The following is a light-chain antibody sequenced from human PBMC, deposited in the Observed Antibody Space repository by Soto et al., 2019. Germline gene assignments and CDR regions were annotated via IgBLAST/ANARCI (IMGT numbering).Light chain of an antibody. CDR1: QSISSY. CDR3: QQSYSTPRT. J-gene: IGKJ1*01. Sequence: DIQMTQSPSSPSASVGDRVTITCRASQSISSYLNWYQQKPGKAPKLLIYAASSLQSGVPSRSSGSGSGTDFTLTISSLQPEDFATYYCQQSYSTPRTFGQGTKV. CDR2: AAS. V-gene: IGKV1-39*01.